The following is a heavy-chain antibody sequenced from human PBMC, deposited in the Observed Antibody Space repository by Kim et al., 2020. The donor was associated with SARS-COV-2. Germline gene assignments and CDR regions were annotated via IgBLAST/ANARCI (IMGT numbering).Heavy chain of an antibody. CDR1: GYTFTTYG. D-gene: IGHD1-1*01. V-gene: IGHV1-3*04. CDR3: VRGRPGTSGTTWSRYYGMDV. Sequence: ASVKVSCKASGYTFTTYGVHWVRQAPGQRLEWMGWINTDNGNTKYSQKFQDRVTMTRDTSASTVYMELSSLTSEDTAVYYCVRGRPGTSGTTWSRYYGMDVWGQGTTVTVSS. J-gene: IGHJ6*02. CDR2: INTDNGNT.